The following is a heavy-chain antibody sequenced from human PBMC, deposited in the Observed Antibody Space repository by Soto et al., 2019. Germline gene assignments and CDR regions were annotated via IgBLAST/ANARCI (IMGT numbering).Heavy chain of an antibody. J-gene: IGHJ4*02. D-gene: IGHD3-10*01. Sequence: SETLSLTCTFSGCSISSYYWTLIRQPPGKGLEWIGYIYYSGSTNYNPSLKSRVTISVATSKNQFSLKLSSVTAADTAVYYCARSITMVRGGTPRPVVDFDYWGQGTLVTVSS. CDR2: IYYSGST. V-gene: IGHV4-59*08. CDR3: ARSITMVRGGTPRPVVDFDY. CDR1: GCSISSYY.